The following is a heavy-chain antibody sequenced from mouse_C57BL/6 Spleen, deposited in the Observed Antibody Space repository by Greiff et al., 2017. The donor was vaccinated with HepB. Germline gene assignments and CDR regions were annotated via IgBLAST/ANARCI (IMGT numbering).Heavy chain of an antibody. J-gene: IGHJ2*01. V-gene: IGHV1-50*01. CDR1: GYTFTSYW. CDR3: ARGGVYGYSFFDY. D-gene: IGHD2-2*01. Sequence: VQLQQSGAELVKPGASVKLSCKASGYTFTSYWMQWVKQRPGQGLEWIGEIDPSDSYTNYNQKFKGKATLTVDTYSSTAYMQLRSLTSEDSAVYYCARGGVYGYSFFDYWGQGTTLTVSS. CDR2: IDPSDSYT.